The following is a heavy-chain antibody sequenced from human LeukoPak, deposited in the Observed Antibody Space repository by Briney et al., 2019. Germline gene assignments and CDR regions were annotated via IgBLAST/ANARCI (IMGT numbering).Heavy chain of an antibody. J-gene: IGHJ4*02. Sequence: PSETLSLTCTVSGYSISSGYYWGWIRQPPGKGLEWIGSIYFSGNTYYNPSLKSRLTISVDTSKNQFSLNLSSVTAADTAVYYCARDYLGAGTVGATSGYWGQGTLVTVSS. CDR2: IYFSGNT. V-gene: IGHV4-38-2*02. CDR3: ARDYLGAGTVGATSGY. CDR1: GYSISSGYY. D-gene: IGHD1-26*01.